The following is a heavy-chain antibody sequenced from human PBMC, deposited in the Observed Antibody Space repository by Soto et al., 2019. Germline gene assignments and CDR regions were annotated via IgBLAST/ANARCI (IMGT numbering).Heavy chain of an antibody. CDR3: ANVAAAGSSYYYYG. CDR2: IRWNGWRL. Sequence: GRSLRLSCVASGFTFDDHALHWVRQAPGKGLECVAGIRWNGWRLGYAGSGKSRLSISGDNAKSTLYLQMTSLGADDTALYSCANVAAAGSSYYYYG. CDR1: GFTFDDHA. J-gene: IGHJ6*01. V-gene: IGHV3-9*01. D-gene: IGHD2-15*01.